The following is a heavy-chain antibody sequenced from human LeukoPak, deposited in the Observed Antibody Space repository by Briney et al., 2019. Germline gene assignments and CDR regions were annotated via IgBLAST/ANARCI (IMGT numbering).Heavy chain of an antibody. CDR3: ARHLGLGTNYYYGMDV. Sequence: KPSETLSLTCTVSGGSISGDHWNWIRQPPGKGLEWIGYIYYSGNTNYNPSLKSRVTISVDTSKNQFSLKSNSVTAADTAVYYCARHLGLGTNYYYGMDVWGQGTTVTVSS. CDR2: IYYSGNT. CDR1: GGSISGDH. V-gene: IGHV4-59*08. J-gene: IGHJ6*02. D-gene: IGHD2-2*01.